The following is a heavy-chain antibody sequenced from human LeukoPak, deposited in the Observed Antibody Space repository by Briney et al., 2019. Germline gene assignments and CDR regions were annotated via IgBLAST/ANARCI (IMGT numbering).Heavy chain of an antibody. CDR3: AKAPYASGSYYSYFYFDS. CDR2: ISGSGGST. J-gene: IGHJ4*02. Sequence: GGSLRLSRAASGFTFSNYAVSWVRQAPGKGLEWVSAISGSGGSTYYADSVKGRFTISRDNSKNTLYLQMDSLRAEDTALYYCAKAPYASGSYYSYFYFDSWGQGALVTVSS. D-gene: IGHD3-10*01. V-gene: IGHV3-23*01. CDR1: GFTFSNYA.